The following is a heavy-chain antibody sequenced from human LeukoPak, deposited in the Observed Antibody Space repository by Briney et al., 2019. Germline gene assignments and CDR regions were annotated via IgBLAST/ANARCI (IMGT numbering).Heavy chain of an antibody. V-gene: IGHV3-48*01. CDR3: ARDPLWFGTKGAFDI. D-gene: IGHD3-10*01. J-gene: IGHJ3*02. CDR2: ISSSSSTI. Sequence: GGSLRLSCAASGFTFSSYSMNWVRQAPGKGLEWVSSISSSSSTIYYADSVKGRFTISRDNAKNSLYLQMNSLRAEDTAVYYCARDPLWFGTKGAFDIWGQGTMVTVSS. CDR1: GFTFSSYS.